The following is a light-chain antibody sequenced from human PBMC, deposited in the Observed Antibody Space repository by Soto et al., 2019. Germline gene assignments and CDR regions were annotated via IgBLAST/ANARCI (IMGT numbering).Light chain of an antibody. CDR2: GAS. J-gene: IGKJ4*01. V-gene: IGKV3-15*01. CDR3: QQYGSAPLT. Sequence: EIVMTQSPATLSVSPGERATLSCRASQSVRSNLAWYKQKPGQAPRLLIYGASTRATGIPARFSGSGSGTDFTLTISRLEPEDFALYYCQQYGSAPLTFGGGTKVDI. CDR1: QSVRSN.